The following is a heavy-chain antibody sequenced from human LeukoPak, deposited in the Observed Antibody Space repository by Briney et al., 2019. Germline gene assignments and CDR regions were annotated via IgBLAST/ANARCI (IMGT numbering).Heavy chain of an antibody. J-gene: IGHJ6*02. CDR1: GFTSNNYA. CDR3: AKGTDYDFWTGYSYFYAMDV. CDR2: ISGNGGNT. D-gene: IGHD3-3*01. V-gene: IGHV3-23*01. Sequence: GGSLRLSCAASGFTSNNYAMSWVRQAPGKGLEWVSDISGNGGNTYYADSVKGRFTISRDNSKNTLYLQMNSLRAEDTAVYYCAKGTDYDFWTGYSYFYAMDVWGQGTTVTVSS.